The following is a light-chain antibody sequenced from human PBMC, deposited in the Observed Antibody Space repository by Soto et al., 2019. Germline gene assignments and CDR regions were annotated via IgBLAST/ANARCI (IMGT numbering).Light chain of an antibody. CDR1: QNIGNY. J-gene: IGKJ1*01. Sequence: DIQMTQSPSSLSTSIGDRVTITCRASQNIGNYLNWYQQRPGKAPKLLMYAASALQTGVPSRFGGSGSGTDFNLTISSLQPEDGATYCCQKCNSAPWTFGQGTKVDIK. V-gene: IGKV1-27*01. CDR3: QKCNSAPWT. CDR2: AAS.